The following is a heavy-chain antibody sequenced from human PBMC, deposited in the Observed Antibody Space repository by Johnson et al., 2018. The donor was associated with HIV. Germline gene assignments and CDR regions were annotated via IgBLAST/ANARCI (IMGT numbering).Heavy chain of an antibody. V-gene: IGHV3-7*02. CDR1: EFSFSNYW. CDR2: IKQDGSEK. J-gene: IGHJ3*02. CDR3: ARRAHDAFDI. Sequence: MLLVESGGGLVQPGGSLRLSCAASEFSFSNYWMTWVRQAPGKGLEWVANIKQDGSEKFSVDSVKGRFAISRDNSKNTLFLQMGSLRAEDMSVYYCARRAHDAFDIWGQGTMVTVSS.